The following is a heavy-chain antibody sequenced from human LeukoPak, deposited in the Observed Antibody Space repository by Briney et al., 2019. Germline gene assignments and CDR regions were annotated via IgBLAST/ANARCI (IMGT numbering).Heavy chain of an antibody. J-gene: IGHJ4*02. CDR3: ASTIMGEYDY. CDR2: IYTSGST. V-gene: IGHV4-61*02. Sequence: PSQTLSLTCTVSGGSIGSGSYSWSWIRQPAGTALEWIGRIYTSGSTNYNPSLKSRVTISVDTSKNQFSLKLSSVTAADTAVYYCASTIMGEYDYWGQGTLVTVSS. CDR1: GGSIGSGSYS. D-gene: IGHD2-21*01.